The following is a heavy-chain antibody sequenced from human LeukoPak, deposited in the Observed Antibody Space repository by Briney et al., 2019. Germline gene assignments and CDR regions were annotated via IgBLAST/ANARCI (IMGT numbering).Heavy chain of an antibody. Sequence: SQTLSLTCTVSGGSISSGSYYWSWIRQPAGKGLEWIGRIYTSGSTNYNPSLKSRVTMSVDTSKNQFSLKLSSVTAADTAVYYCARDPGADDAFDIWGQGTMVTVSS. CDR2: IYTSGST. D-gene: IGHD3-10*01. J-gene: IGHJ3*02. CDR3: ARDPGADDAFDI. CDR1: GGSISSGSYY. V-gene: IGHV4-61*02.